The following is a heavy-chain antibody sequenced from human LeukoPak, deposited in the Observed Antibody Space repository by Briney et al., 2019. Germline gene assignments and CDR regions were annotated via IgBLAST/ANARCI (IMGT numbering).Heavy chain of an antibody. CDR1: GGYIGSYY. Sequence: SETLSLTCTVSGGYIGSYYWSWIRQPAGRGLEWIGRIYTSENAEYNPSLKSRVTMSVDMSTSQFSLRLTSVTAADTAVYYCAREADYGDYSKSFYYMDVWGKGTTVTVSS. CDR3: AREADYGDYSKSFYYMDV. V-gene: IGHV4-4*07. CDR2: IYTSENA. D-gene: IGHD4-17*01. J-gene: IGHJ6*03.